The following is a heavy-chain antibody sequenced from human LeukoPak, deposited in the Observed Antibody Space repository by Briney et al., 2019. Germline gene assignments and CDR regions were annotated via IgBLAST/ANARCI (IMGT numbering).Heavy chain of an antibody. J-gene: IGHJ3*02. CDR1: GFTFSSYA. D-gene: IGHD3-3*01. V-gene: IGHV3-23*01. Sequence: PGGSLRLSCAASGFTFSSYAMSWVRQAPGKGLEWVSGISVGGGSTYYADSVKGRFTISRDNSKNTLYLQMNSLRAEDTAVYYCAKMGVGSPLTPYDALDIWGQGTMVTVSS. CDR2: ISVGGGST. CDR3: AKMGVGSPLTPYDALDI.